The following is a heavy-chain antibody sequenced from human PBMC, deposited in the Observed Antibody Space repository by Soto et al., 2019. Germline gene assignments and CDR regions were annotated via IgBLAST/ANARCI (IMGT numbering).Heavy chain of an antibody. CDR2: IYHSGST. CDR1: GGSISSGGYS. CDR3: ARDAPGGGGNFDL. Sequence: QLQLQESGSGLVKPSQTLSLTCAVSGGSISSGGYSWSWIRQPPGKGLEWIGYIYHSGSTYYNPSLKRRVPISVDRAKNQFSLKLGSVAAADTAVYYWARDAPGGGGNFDLWGRGTLVTVSS. V-gene: IGHV4-30-2*01. D-gene: IGHD3-16*01. J-gene: IGHJ2*01.